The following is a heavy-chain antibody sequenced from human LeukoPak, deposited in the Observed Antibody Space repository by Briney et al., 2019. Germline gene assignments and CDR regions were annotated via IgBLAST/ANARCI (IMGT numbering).Heavy chain of an antibody. CDR2: IYYSGST. CDR3: ARGKWWLLIAGYYFDY. J-gene: IGHJ4*02. V-gene: IGHV4-39*07. D-gene: IGHD2-15*01. CDR1: GGSISSSSYY. Sequence: DPSETLSLTCTVSGGSISSSSYYWGWIRQPPGKGLEWIGSIYYSGSTYYNPSLKSRVTISVDTSKNQFSLKLSSVTAADTAVYYCARGKWWLLIAGYYFDYWGQGTLATVSS.